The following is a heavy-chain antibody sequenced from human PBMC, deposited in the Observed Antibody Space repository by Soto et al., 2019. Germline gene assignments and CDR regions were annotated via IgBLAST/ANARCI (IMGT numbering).Heavy chain of an antibody. D-gene: IGHD6-13*01. CDR3: ARQYSSSWGGWFDP. V-gene: IGHV4-39*01. CDR2: IYYSGST. CDR1: GGSISSSSYY. Sequence: SETLSLTCTVSGGSISSSSYYWGWIRQPPGKGLEWIGSIYYSGSTYYNPSLKSRVTISVDTSKNQFSLKLSSVTAADTAVYYCARQYSSSWGGWFDPWGQGTLVTVSS. J-gene: IGHJ5*02.